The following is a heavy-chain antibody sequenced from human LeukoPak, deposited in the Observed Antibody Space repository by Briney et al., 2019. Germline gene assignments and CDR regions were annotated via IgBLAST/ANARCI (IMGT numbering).Heavy chain of an antibody. V-gene: IGHV3-30*18. D-gene: IGHD3-22*01. CDR2: ISYDGSIE. CDR3: AKGISSGYFDY. CDR1: GFTFSSYG. Sequence: GGSLRLSCAASGFTFSSYGMHWVRQAPGKGLEWVAVISYDGSIEYYADSVKGRFSISGDNSKNTLYLQMNSLRAEDTALYYCAKGISSGYFDYWGQGTPVTVSS. J-gene: IGHJ4*02.